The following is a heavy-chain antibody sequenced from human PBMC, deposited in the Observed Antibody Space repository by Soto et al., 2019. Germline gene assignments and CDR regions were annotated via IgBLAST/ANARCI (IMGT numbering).Heavy chain of an antibody. Sequence: HVQLVQAGAEVKKPGSSVKVSCKASGGTFSSYTISWVRQAPGQGLEWMGRIIPILGIANYAQKFQGRVTITADKSTSTAYMELSSMRSEDTAVYYCASWNTAMVTNYWGQGTMVTVSS. J-gene: IGHJ4*02. CDR1: GGTFSSYT. CDR2: IIPILGIA. V-gene: IGHV1-69*02. CDR3: ASWNTAMVTNY. D-gene: IGHD5-18*01.